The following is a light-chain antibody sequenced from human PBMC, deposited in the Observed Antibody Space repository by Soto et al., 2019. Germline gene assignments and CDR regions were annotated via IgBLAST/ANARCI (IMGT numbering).Light chain of an antibody. CDR1: QSISSSF. Sequence: EIVLTQSPGTLSLSPGERATLSCRASQSISSSFLAWYQQKPGQAPRLLIYAASGRATGIPDRFSGSGSGTEFTLTINRLEPEDFGVYYCQQYGSSRQTFGQRTKVEIK. J-gene: IGKJ1*01. CDR3: QQYGSSRQT. V-gene: IGKV3-20*01. CDR2: AAS.